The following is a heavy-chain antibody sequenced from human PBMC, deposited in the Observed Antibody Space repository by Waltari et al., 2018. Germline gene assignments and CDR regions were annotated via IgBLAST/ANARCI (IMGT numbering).Heavy chain of an antibody. CDR2: ISSSSSYI. CDR3: ARERDLGYCSGGSCYFDY. J-gene: IGHJ4*02. D-gene: IGHD2-15*01. CDR1: GFTFSSYS. Sequence: EVQLVESGGGLVKPGGSLRLSCAASGFTFSSYSMNWVRQAPGKGLELVSSISSSSSYIYYADSVKGRFTISRDNAKNSLYLQMNSLRAEDTAVYYCARERDLGYCSGGSCYFDYWGQGTLVIVSA. V-gene: IGHV3-21*01.